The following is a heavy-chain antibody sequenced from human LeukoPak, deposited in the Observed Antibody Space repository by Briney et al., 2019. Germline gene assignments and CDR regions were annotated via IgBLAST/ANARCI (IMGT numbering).Heavy chain of an antibody. D-gene: IGHD5-18*01. CDR3: ARARSSYGYGDAFDI. V-gene: IGHV3-66*02. J-gene: IGHJ3*02. Sequence: GGSLRLSCAASGFTVSTTYMSWVRQAPGKGLEWVSIIYTGGSTYYAHSVKGRFTISRDNSKNTLYLQMNSLRAEDTAVYYCARARSSYGYGDAFDIWGQGTMVTVSS. CDR1: GFTVSTTY. CDR2: IYTGGST.